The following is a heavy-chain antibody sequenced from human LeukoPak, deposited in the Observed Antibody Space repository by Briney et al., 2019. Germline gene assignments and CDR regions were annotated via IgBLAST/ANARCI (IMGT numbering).Heavy chain of an antibody. CDR3: ARVASVGATRDAFDI. CDR1: GGTFSSYS. CDR2: IIPILGIA. J-gene: IGHJ3*02. D-gene: IGHD1-26*01. Sequence: SVDVSCKASGGTFSSYSISWVRQAPGQGLEWMGRIIPILGIANYARKFQGRVTITADKSTSTAYMELSSLRSEDTAVYYCARVASVGATRDAFDIWGQGTMVTVSS. V-gene: IGHV1-69*04.